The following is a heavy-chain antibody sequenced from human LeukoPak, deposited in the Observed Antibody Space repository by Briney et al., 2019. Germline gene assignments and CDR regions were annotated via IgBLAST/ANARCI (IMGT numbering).Heavy chain of an antibody. D-gene: IGHD2-15*01. Sequence: SETLSLTCTVSGGSISSYYWSWIRQPPGKGLKWIGYIYYSGSTNYNPSLKSRVTISVDTSKNQFSLKLSSVTAADTAVYYCARHPGGVVGASFYYGMDVWGQGTTVTVSS. CDR3: ARHPGGVVGASFYYGMDV. J-gene: IGHJ6*02. CDR1: GGSISSYY. CDR2: IYYSGST. V-gene: IGHV4-59*08.